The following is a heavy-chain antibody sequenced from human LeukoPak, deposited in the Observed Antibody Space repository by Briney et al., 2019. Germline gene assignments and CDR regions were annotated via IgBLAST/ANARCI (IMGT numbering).Heavy chain of an antibody. J-gene: IGHJ6*03. Sequence: SETLSLTCTVSGGSISSYCWSWIRQPPGKGLEWIGYIYYSGSTNYNASLKSRVTISVDTSKNQLSLRLSSVTAADTAVYYCARWGSYSYGYYYYYMDVWGKGTTVTVSS. D-gene: IGHD5-18*01. CDR2: IYYSGST. CDR1: GGSISSYC. CDR3: ARWGSYSYGYYYYYMDV. V-gene: IGHV4-59*01.